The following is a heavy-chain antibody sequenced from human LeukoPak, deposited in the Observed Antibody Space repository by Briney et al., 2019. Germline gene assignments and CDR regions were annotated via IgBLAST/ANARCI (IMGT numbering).Heavy chain of an antibody. V-gene: IGHV3-7*01. CDR3: ARRTTTVTSMHFDY. D-gene: IGHD4-17*01. Sequence: GGSLRLSCAASGFTFSSYGMSWVRLAPGKGLEWVANIKQDGSEKYYVDSVKGRFTISRDNAKNSLYLQMNSLRAEDTAVYYCARRTTTVTSMHFDYWGQGTLVTVSS. CDR1: GFTFSSYG. J-gene: IGHJ4*02. CDR2: IKQDGSEK.